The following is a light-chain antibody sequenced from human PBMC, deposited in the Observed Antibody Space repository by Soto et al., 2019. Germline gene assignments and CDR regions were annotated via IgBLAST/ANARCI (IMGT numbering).Light chain of an antibody. CDR1: ESISSY. V-gene: IGKV1-39*01. Sequence: DIQMTQSPYSLSASVGDRVTITFRGSESISSYLNWYQQKPGKAPKLLIYAASSLQSGVPSRFSGSGSGTDFTLTISSLQPEDFATYYCQQSYSTPPTFGQGTRLEIK. CDR3: QQSYSTPPT. J-gene: IGKJ5*01. CDR2: AAS.